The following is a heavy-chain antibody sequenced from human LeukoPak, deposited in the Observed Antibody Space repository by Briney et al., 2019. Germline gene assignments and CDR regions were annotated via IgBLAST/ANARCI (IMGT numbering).Heavy chain of an antibody. Sequence: ASVKVSCKASGYTFTGYYMHWVRQAPGQGLEWMGWINPNSGGTNYAQKFQGRVTMTRDTSISTAYMELSRLRSDDTAVYYCARMYCDISTGYPPRDAFDIWGQGTMVTVSS. CDR1: GYTFTGYY. CDR2: INPNSGGT. CDR3: ARMYCDISTGYPPRDAFDI. V-gene: IGHV1-2*02. D-gene: IGHD3-9*01. J-gene: IGHJ3*02.